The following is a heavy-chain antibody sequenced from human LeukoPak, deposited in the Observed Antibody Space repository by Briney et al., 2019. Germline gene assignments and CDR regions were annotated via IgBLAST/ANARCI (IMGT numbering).Heavy chain of an antibody. CDR1: GGSFSGYY. CDR2: IYTSGST. V-gene: IGHV4-59*10. CDR3: ARHEIAVAGFDY. J-gene: IGHJ4*02. Sequence: SETLSLTCAVYGGSFSGYYWSWIRQPAGKGLEWIGRIYTSGSTNYNPSLKSRVTISVDTSKNQFSLKLSSVTAADTAVYYCARHEIAVAGFDYWGQGTLVTVSS. D-gene: IGHD6-19*01.